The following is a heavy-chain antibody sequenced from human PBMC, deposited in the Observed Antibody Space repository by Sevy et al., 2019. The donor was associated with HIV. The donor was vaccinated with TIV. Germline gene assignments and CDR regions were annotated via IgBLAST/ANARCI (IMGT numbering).Heavy chain of an antibody. Sequence: GGSLRLSCAASGLTLNKYSMNWVRQAPGKGLEWVSSISSSSTYIYYADSVKGRFTISRDNAKNSLYLQINSLRAEDTAVYYCVRDGGCSSTRCLLYFDYWGQGTLVTVSS. CDR3: VRDGGCSSTRCLLYFDY. V-gene: IGHV3-21*01. D-gene: IGHD2-2*01. J-gene: IGHJ4*02. CDR2: ISSSSTYI. CDR1: GLTLNKYS.